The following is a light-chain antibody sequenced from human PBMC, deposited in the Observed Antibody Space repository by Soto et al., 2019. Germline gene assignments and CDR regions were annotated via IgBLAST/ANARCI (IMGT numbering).Light chain of an antibody. CDR3: QQANSLPLT. V-gene: IGKV1-12*01. Sequence: DIQMTQSPSFVSASVGDRVTIACRASQGIITWVVWYQQKPGAAPKLLIHSSSNLQSGVPSRFSGSGSGTDFTLTISSLQPEDFATYYCQQANSLPLTFGPGTKVDIK. CDR1: QGIITW. CDR2: SSS. J-gene: IGKJ3*01.